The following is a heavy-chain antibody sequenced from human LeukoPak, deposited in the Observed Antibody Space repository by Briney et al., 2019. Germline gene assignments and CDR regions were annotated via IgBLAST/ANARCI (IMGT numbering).Heavy chain of an antibody. CDR1: GGSISSYY. Sequence: SEALSLTCTVSGGSISSYYWSWIRQPAGKGLEWIGRIYTSGSTNYNPSLKSRVTMSVDTSKNQFPLKLSSVTPADTAVYYCARETPIAALMVYYMDVWGKGTTVTVSS. CDR2: IYTSGST. V-gene: IGHV4-4*07. CDR3: ARETPIAALMVYYMDV. J-gene: IGHJ6*03. D-gene: IGHD6-6*01.